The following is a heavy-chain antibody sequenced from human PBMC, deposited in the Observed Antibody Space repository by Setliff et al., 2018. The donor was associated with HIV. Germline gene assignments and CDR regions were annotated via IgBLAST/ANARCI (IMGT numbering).Heavy chain of an antibody. CDR2: INHGGST. J-gene: IGHJ3*02. CDR1: GASVSGVNYY. Sequence: PSETLSLTCTVSGASVSGVNYYWTWIRQPPGKGLEWIGYINHGGSTYYNPSLKSRVIISLDTSKNHLSLKLRSVTAADTAVYYCARGTTLNVVPDAFDIWGQGTMVTVSS. D-gene: IGHD4-17*01. V-gene: IGHV4-61*03. CDR3: ARGTTLNVVPDAFDI.